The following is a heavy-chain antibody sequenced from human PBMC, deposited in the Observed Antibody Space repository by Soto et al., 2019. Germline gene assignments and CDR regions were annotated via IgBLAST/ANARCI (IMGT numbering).Heavy chain of an antibody. V-gene: IGHV1-18*01. CDR2: ISAYNGNT. CDR3: ATDFHIAAAGKGAFDI. Sequence: ASVKVSCKASGYTFTSYGISWVRQAPGQGLEWMGWISAYNGNTNYAQKLQGRVTMTTDTSTSTAYMELRSLRSEDTAVYYCATDFHIAAAGKGAFDIWGQGTMVTVSS. J-gene: IGHJ3*02. D-gene: IGHD6-13*01. CDR1: GYTFTSYG.